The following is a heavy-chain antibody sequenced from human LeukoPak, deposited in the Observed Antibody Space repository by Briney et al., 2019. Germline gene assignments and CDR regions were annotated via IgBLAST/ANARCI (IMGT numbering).Heavy chain of an antibody. CDR3: ARGAPPFDY. V-gene: IGHV1-18*01. Sequence: ASVKVSSTASGYTFTIYGISWVRQAPGQGLEWMGWISAYNGNTNYAQKLQGRDTMTTDTSTSTAYRELRSLRSDDTAVYYCARGAPPFDYWGQGTLVTVSS. D-gene: IGHD4/OR15-4a*01. J-gene: IGHJ4*02. CDR1: GYTFTIYG. CDR2: ISAYNGNT.